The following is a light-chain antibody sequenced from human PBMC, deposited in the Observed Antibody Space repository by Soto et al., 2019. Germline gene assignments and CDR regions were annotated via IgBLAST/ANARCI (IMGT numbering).Light chain of an antibody. Sequence: DVVMTQSPLSLPVTLGQPASISCRSSQSLVHSDGNTYLCWSQQRPGQSPRRLIYKISNRDSGVPDRFSGSGSGTDFTLKISRVEAEDVGVYYCMQGTHWPRTFGQGTKVEIK. CDR1: QSLVHSDGNTY. CDR2: KIS. CDR3: MQGTHWPRT. J-gene: IGKJ1*01. V-gene: IGKV2-30*02.